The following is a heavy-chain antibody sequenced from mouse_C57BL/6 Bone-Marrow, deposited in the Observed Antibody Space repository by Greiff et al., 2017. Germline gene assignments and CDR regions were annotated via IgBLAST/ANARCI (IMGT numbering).Heavy chain of an antibody. D-gene: IGHD1-1*01. CDR2: ISSGGDYI. Sequence: EVQWVESGEGLVKPGGSLKLSCAASGFTFSSYAMSWVRQTPEKRLEWVAYISSGGDYIYYADTVKGRFTISRDNARNTLYLQMSSLKSEDTAMYYCTSHYYGSSYLYFDYWGQGTTLTVSS. V-gene: IGHV5-9-1*02. CDR3: TSHYYGSSYLYFDY. CDR1: GFTFSSYA. J-gene: IGHJ2*01.